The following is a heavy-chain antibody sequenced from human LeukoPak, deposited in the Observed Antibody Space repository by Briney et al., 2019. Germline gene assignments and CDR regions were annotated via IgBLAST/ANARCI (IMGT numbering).Heavy chain of an antibody. V-gene: IGHV4-39*01. D-gene: IGHD1-1*01. CDR2: IYYRGNT. CDR1: GGSISSSPYY. CDR3: ARPTTGPATQGYDS. J-gene: IGHJ4*02. Sequence: PSETLSLTCTVSGGSISSSPYYWAWIRQPPGRGLEWIGSIYYRGNTYHNPSLKSRVTISVDTSKNQFSLSVISVTVADTAVYFCARPTTGPATQGYDSWGQGILVTVAS.